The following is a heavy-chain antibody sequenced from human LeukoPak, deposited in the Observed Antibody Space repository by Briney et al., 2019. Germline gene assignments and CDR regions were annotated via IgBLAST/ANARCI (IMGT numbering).Heavy chain of an antibody. CDR3: AGVKPHGDYAVDY. D-gene: IGHD4-17*01. V-gene: IGHV4-34*01. CDR2: INHSGST. Sequence: SETLSLTCAVYGGSSSGYYWSWIRRPPGKGLEWIGEINHSGSTNYNPSLKSRVTISVDTSKNQFSLKLSSVTAADTAVYYCAGVKPHGDYAVDYWGQGTLVTVSS. CDR1: GGSSSGYY. J-gene: IGHJ4*02.